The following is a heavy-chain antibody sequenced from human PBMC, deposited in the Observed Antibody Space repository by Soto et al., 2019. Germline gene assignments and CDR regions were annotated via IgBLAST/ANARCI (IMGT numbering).Heavy chain of an antibody. CDR1: GYTFTSSG. J-gene: IGHJ4*02. CDR3: AICGNWIYASDS. D-gene: IGHD1-7*01. V-gene: IGHV1-18*01. Sequence: QVQLVQSGPEVKKPGASVKVSCKTSGYTFTSSGISWVRQAPGQGLEWMGWISANNGNTNYAQIVQGRATMTTDTSTSTAYMEWSSLRTDDTAVYYCAICGNWIYASDSWGQGTLVTVAS. CDR2: ISANNGNT.